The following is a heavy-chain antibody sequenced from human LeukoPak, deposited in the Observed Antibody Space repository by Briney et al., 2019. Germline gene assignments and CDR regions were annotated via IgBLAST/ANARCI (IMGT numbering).Heavy chain of an antibody. Sequence: ASVKVSCKASGYTFTSYYMHWVRQAPGQGLEWMGIINPSGGSTSYAQKFQGRVTMTRDMSTSTVYMELSSLRSEDTAVYYCARDRPGIAAAGPYYYYYMDVWGKGTPVTVSS. CDR2: INPSGGST. CDR3: ARDRPGIAAAGPYYYYYMDV. V-gene: IGHV1-46*01. D-gene: IGHD6-13*01. J-gene: IGHJ6*03. CDR1: GYTFTSYY.